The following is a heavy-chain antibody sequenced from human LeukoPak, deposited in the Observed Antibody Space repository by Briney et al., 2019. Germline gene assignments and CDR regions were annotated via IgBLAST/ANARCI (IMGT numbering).Heavy chain of an antibody. CDR1: GFTFSSYW. V-gene: IGHV3-7*01. CDR2: IKQDGSEK. J-gene: IGHJ4*02. CDR3: ARDTGWLQSGYDY. Sequence: GGSLRLSCAASGFTFSSYWMSWVRQAPGKGLEWVANIKQDGSEKYYVDSVKGRFTVSRDNAKSSLYLQMNSLRAEDTAVYYCARDTGWLQSGYDYWGQGTLVTVSS. D-gene: IGHD5-24*01.